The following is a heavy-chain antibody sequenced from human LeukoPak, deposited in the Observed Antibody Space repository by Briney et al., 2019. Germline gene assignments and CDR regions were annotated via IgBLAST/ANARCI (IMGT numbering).Heavy chain of an antibody. D-gene: IGHD3-22*01. CDR2: INPSGGST. V-gene: IGHV1-46*01. CDR3: ARERGYYDSSGYYSHGEIDY. CDR1: GYTFTSYY. J-gene: IGHJ4*02. Sequence: ASVKVSCKASGYTFTSYYMHWVRQAPGQGLEWMGIINPSGGSTSYAQKFQGRVTMTRDTSTSTVYMELSSLRSEDTAVYYCARERGYYDSSGYYSHGEIDYWGQGTLVTVSS.